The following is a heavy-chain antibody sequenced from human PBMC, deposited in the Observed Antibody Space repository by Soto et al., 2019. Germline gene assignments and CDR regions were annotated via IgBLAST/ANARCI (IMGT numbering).Heavy chain of an antibody. Sequence: SETLSLTCTVSGGSISSGGYYWSWIRQHPGKGLEWIGYIYYSGSTYYNPSLKSRVTISVDTSKNQFSLKLSSVTAADTAVYYCERGIEMATIADWGQGTLVTVSS. CDR2: IYYSGST. V-gene: IGHV4-31*03. D-gene: IGHD5-12*01. CDR3: ERGIEMATIAD. J-gene: IGHJ4*02. CDR1: GGSISSGGYY.